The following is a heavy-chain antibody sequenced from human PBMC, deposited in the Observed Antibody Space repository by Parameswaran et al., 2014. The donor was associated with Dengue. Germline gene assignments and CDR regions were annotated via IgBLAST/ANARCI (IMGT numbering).Heavy chain of an antibody. V-gene: IGHV1-69*02. D-gene: IGHD2-2*01. J-gene: IGHJ3*02. CDR3: AVPYIVVVPAAMDAFDI. Sequence: WVRQAPGQGLEWMGRIIPILGIANYAQKFQGRVTITADKSTSTAYMELSSLRSEDTAVYYCAVPYIVVVPAAMDAFDIWGQGTMVTVSS. CDR2: IIPILGIA.